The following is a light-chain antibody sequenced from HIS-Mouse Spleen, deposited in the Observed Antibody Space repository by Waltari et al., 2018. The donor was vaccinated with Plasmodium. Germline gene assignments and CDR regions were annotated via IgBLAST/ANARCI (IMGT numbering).Light chain of an antibody. CDR2: AAS. J-gene: IGKJ3*01. V-gene: IGKV1-8*01. CDR1: QGISSY. Sequence: AIRMTPSPSSFSASTGDRVTIPCRASQGISSYLAWYQQKPGKAPKLLIYAASTLQSGVPSRFSGSGSGTDFTLTISCLQSEDFATYYCQQYYSYPFTFGPGTKVDIK. CDR3: QQYYSYPFT.